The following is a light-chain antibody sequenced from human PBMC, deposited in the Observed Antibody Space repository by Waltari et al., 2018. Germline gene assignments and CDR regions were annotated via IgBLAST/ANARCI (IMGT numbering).Light chain of an antibody. CDR3: VQAIAFPRT. CDR1: QSLLHSNGNTY. Sequence: DIVMTQTPLSLPITPGEPASISCRSSQSLLHSNGNTYLHWYLQKPGQSPQLLIYGGSNRASGVPDRFSGSGSGTDFTLKISKVEAEDVGLYYCVQAIAFPRTFGQGTKVEIK. V-gene: IGKV2-40*01. CDR2: GGS. J-gene: IGKJ1*01.